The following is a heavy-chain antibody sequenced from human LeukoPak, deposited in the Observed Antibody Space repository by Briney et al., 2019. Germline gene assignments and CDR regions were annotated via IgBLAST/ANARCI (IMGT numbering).Heavy chain of an antibody. CDR2: IYSGGST. Sequence: PGGSLRLSCAASGFTVSSNYMSWVRQAPGKGLEWVSVIYSGGSTYYADSVKGRFTISRDNSKNMLYLQMNSLRAEDTAVYYCARPASDYGDYALGYWGQGTLVTVSS. D-gene: IGHD4-17*01. CDR1: GFTVSSNY. J-gene: IGHJ4*02. V-gene: IGHV3-53*01. CDR3: ARPASDYGDYALGY.